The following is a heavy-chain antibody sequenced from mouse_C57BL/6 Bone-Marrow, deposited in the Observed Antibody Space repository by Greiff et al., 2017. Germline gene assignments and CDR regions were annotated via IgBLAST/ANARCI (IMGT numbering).Heavy chain of an antibody. CDR3: ARSRDYVGGFAY. V-gene: IGHV14-3*01. Sequence: EVQLQQSVAELVRPGASVKLSCTASGFNIKNSYMHWVKQRPEQGLEWIGRIDPAYGNTKYAPKFQGKSTITADTSSNTAYLQLVSLTSKDTAIYYCARSRDYVGGFAYWGQGTLVTVSA. CDR1: GFNIKNSY. CDR2: IDPAYGNT. J-gene: IGHJ3*01. D-gene: IGHD1-1*01.